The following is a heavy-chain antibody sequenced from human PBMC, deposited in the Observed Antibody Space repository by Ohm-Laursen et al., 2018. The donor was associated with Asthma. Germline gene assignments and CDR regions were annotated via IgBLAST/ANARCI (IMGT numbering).Heavy chain of an antibody. CDR1: GGTFSSYA. J-gene: IGHJ5*02. V-gene: IGHV1-69*01. Sequence: SSVKVSCKASGGTFSSYAISWVRQAPGQGLGGMGGIFPILGTANYAQKFQGRVTITADESTSTAYMELSSLRSEDTAVYYCARAQPVYDSSGYYNHWGQGTLVTVSS. D-gene: IGHD3-22*01. CDR3: ARAQPVYDSSGYYNH. CDR2: IFPILGTA.